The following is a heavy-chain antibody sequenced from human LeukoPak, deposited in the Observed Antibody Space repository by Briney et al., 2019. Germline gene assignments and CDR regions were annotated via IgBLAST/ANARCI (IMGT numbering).Heavy chain of an antibody. CDR2: IYYSGST. CDR1: GGSITSYY. CDR3: ARGPTIPHTYYDILTGYYTDWFDP. V-gene: IGHV4-59*12. Sequence: PSETLSLTCTVSGGSITSYYWSWIRQPPGKGLEWIGYIYYSGSTNYNPSLKSRVTISVDTSKNQFSLKLSSVTAADTAVYYCARGPTIPHTYYDILTGYYTDWFDPWGQGTLVTVSS. J-gene: IGHJ5*02. D-gene: IGHD3-9*01.